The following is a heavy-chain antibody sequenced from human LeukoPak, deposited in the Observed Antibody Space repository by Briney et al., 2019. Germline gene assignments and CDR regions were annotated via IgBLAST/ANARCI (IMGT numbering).Heavy chain of an antibody. Sequence: SETPSLTCTVSGGSISSSSYHWGWIRQPPGKGLEWIGEINHSGSTNYNPSLKSRVTISVDTSKNQFSLKLSSVTAADTAVYYCARGSRNTPAMVRGVIVTGVFDYWGQGTLVTVSS. CDR3: ARGSRNTPAMVRGVIVTGVFDY. J-gene: IGHJ4*02. D-gene: IGHD3-10*01. V-gene: IGHV4-39*07. CDR1: GGSISSSSYH. CDR2: INHSGST.